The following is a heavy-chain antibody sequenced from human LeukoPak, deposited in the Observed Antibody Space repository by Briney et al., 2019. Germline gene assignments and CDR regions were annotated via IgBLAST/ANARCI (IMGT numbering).Heavy chain of an antibody. Sequence: PGGSLRLSCAASGFTFSSYGMHWVRQAPGKGLEWVSVISYDGSNKYYADSVKGRFTISRDNSKNTLYLQMNSLRAKDTAVYYCAKDWSTYYYYYGMDVWGQGTTVTVSS. CDR3: AKDWSTYYYYYGMDV. J-gene: IGHJ6*02. CDR2: ISYDGSNK. CDR1: GFTFSSYG. V-gene: IGHV3-30*18.